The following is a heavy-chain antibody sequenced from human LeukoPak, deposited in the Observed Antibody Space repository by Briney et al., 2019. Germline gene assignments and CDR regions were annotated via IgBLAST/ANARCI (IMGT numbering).Heavy chain of an antibody. V-gene: IGHV3-48*02. CDR3: VRDPDALDF. Sequence: PGGSLRLFCAASGFTFSDYSMNWVRQAPGKGLEWVAYIRSSGSPIYYADSVKGRFTISRDNAKNSLYLQMNSLRDEDTAVYYCVRDPDALDFWGQGTPVTVSS. CDR2: IRSSGSPI. J-gene: IGHJ4*02. CDR1: GFTFSDYS.